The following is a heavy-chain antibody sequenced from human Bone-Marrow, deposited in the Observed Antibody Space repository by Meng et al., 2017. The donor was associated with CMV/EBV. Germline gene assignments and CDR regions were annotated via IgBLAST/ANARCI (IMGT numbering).Heavy chain of an antibody. Sequence: GGSLRLSCAASGFTFSGSAMHWVRQAPGKGLEWVAVIWYDGSNKYYADSVKGRFTISRDNSKNTLYLQMNSLRAEDTAVYYCAKDSGYGMDVWGQGTTVTVSS. CDR3: AKDSGYGMDV. J-gene: IGHJ6*02. V-gene: IGHV3-33*06. D-gene: IGHD6-25*01. CDR2: IWYDGSNK. CDR1: GFTFSGSA.